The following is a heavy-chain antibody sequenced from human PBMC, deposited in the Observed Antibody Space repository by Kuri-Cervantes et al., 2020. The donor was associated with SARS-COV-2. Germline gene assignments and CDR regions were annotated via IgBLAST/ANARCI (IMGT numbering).Heavy chain of an antibody. Sequence: SGPTLVTPTQTLTLTCTVAVFSLSTSGVCMIWIRQPPGKALEWLARIDCDDDKYYNTSLKTRLTLSRDTSKNQVVLTMINMNPVDTATYYCARTLAAVSCSSWYYYGLDVWGRGTTVTVSS. V-gene: IGHV2-70*11. CDR2: IDCDDDK. J-gene: IGHJ6*02. CDR3: ARTLAAVSCSSWYYYGLDV. CDR1: VFSLSTSGVC. D-gene: IGHD6-13*01.